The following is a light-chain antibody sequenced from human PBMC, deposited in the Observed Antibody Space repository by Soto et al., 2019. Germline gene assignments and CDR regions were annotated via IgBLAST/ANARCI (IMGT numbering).Light chain of an antibody. CDR2: DVS. CDR3: CSYAGRYTFV. J-gene: IGLJ1*01. Sequence: QSVLTQPRSVSGSPGQSVTISCTGTSSDVGGYNYVSWYQQHPGKAPKLMIYDVSKRPSGVPDRFSGYKSGNTASLTISGLQAEHEVVYCCCSYAGRYTFVFGTGTKVAVL. CDR1: SSDVGGYNY. V-gene: IGLV2-11*01.